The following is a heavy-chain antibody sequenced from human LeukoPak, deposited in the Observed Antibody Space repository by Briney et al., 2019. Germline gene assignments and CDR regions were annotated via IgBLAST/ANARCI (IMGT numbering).Heavy chain of an antibody. Sequence: KPSETLTLTCTVSGGSISSSYWSWIRQPAGKGLEWIGRIYTSGSTDYNPSLKSRVTISVDKSKNQLSLKLSSVTAADTAVYFCARGYSTGLYPFAYWGQGTLVTVSS. D-gene: IGHD6-19*01. CDR1: GGSISSSY. V-gene: IGHV4-4*07. CDR2: IYTSGST. J-gene: IGHJ4*01. CDR3: ARGYSTGLYPFAY.